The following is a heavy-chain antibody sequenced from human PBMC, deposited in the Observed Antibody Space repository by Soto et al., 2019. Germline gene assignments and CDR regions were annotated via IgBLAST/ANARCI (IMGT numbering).Heavy chain of an antibody. CDR2: TYYRSKWYS. CDR1: GDSVSSNSAA. CDR3: AKDRARVYDY. J-gene: IGHJ4*02. V-gene: IGHV6-1*01. D-gene: IGHD2-8*01. Sequence: QVHLQQSGPGLVKPSQTLSLTCAISGDSVSSNSAAWNWIRQSPSRGLEWLGRTYYRSKWYSDYAVSVKGRIPINADTSKNHFSLQLNSVTPEDTAVYYCAKDRARVYDYWGQGTLVTVSS.